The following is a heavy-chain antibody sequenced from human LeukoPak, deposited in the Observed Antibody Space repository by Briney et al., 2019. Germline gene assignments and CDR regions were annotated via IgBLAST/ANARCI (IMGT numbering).Heavy chain of an antibody. CDR3: AGGPRRSVPAAFDAPIYNWFDP. V-gene: IGHV1-69*05. Sequence: SVKVSCKAPGGTFNSYAISWVRQAPGQGLEWMGGIIPIFGTANYAQKFQGRVTITTDESTSTAYMELSSLRSEDTAVYYCAGGPRRSVPAAFDAPIYNWFDPWGQGTLVTVSS. CDR1: GGTFNSYA. D-gene: IGHD2-2*01. CDR2: IIPIFGTA. J-gene: IGHJ5*02.